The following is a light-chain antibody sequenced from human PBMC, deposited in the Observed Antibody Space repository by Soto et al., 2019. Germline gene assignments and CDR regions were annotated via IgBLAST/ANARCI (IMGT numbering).Light chain of an antibody. CDR2: GAS. CDR3: QQYGSSPPFT. V-gene: IGKV3-20*01. J-gene: IGKJ3*01. CDR1: QSVSSTY. Sequence: EIVLTQSPGTLSLSPGERATLSCRASQSVSSTYLAWYQQKPGQAPRLPIYGASSSATGIPDRFSGGGYGTDFTLTISRLEPEDFAVYYCQQYGSSPPFTFGPGTNVDI.